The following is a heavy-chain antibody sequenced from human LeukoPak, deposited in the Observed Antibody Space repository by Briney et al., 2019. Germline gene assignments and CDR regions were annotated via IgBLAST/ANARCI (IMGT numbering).Heavy chain of an antibody. V-gene: IGHV1-2*02. CDR3: AGDYSNYLTFDY. CDR1: GYTFTSYD. D-gene: IGHD4-11*01. Sequence: ASVKVSCKASGYTFTSYDINWVRQAPGQGLEWMGWINPNSGGTNYAQKFQGRVTMTRDTSISTAYMELSRLRSDDTAVYYCAGDYSNYLTFDYWGQGTLVTVSS. J-gene: IGHJ4*02. CDR2: INPNSGGT.